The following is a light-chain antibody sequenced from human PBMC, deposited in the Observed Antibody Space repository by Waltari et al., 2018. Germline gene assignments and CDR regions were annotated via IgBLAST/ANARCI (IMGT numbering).Light chain of an antibody. CDR2: GAS. J-gene: IGKJ1*01. CDR3: QQYYSSPWT. V-gene: IGKV1-NL1*01. Sequence: DIQMTQSPSSLSASVGDRVTITCRASQGISNTLAWYQQKPGKAPKVLVYGASRLESGVPSRFGGSGSGADYTLTINSLQPEDFATYFCQQYYSSPWTFCHGTKVEIK. CDR1: QGISNT.